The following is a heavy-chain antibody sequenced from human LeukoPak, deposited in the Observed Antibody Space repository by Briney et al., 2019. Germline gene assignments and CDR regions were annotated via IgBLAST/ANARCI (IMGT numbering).Heavy chain of an antibody. CDR1: GFTFSSYW. V-gene: IGHV3-7*03. CDR3: ARVRGGVAAEFDF. D-gene: IGHD6-13*01. CDR2: IKQDGSEK. J-gene: IGHJ4*02. Sequence: GGSLRLSCAASGFTFSSYWMSWVRQAPGKGLEWVANIKQDGSEKYYVDSVKGRFTISRDNAKNSLYLQMNSLRAEDTAVYYCARVRGGVAAEFDFWGQGTLVTVSS.